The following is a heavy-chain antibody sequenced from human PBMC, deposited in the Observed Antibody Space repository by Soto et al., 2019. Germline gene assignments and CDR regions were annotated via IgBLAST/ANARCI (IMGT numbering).Heavy chain of an antibody. J-gene: IGHJ4*02. CDR3: ARSISARRGVDY. Sequence: EVQLVESGGGLVQPGGSLRLSCAASGFTFSSYSMNWVRQAPGKGLEWVAYISSSSSTIYYADSVKGRVTISRDNAKNSLNLQIHSLRDEDTAVYYCARSISARRGVDYWGQGTLVTASS. CDR1: GFTFSSYS. CDR2: ISSSSSTI. V-gene: IGHV3-48*02. D-gene: IGHD2-21*01.